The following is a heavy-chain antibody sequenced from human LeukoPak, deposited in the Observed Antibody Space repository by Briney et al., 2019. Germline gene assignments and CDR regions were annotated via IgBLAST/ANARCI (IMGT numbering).Heavy chain of an antibody. V-gene: IGHV3-74*01. CDR3: AKEGSSWSTFDY. J-gene: IGHJ4*02. D-gene: IGHD6-13*01. CDR2: INSDGSST. Sequence: GGSLRLSCAASGFTFSSYWMHWVRQAPGKGLVWVSRINSDGSSTSYADSVKGRLTISRDNAKNTLYLQMNSLRAEDMALYYCAKEGSSWSTFDYWGQGTLVTVSS. CDR1: GFTFSSYW.